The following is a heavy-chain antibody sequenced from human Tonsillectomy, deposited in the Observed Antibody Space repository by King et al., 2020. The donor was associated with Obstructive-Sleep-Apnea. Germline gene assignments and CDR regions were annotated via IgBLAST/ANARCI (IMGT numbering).Heavy chain of an antibody. CDR3: ARGPGSAFSSTWYFFDY. D-gene: IGHD6-13*01. V-gene: IGHV4-4*07. CDR2: TYISGST. Sequence: QLQESGPGLVKPSETLSLTCTVSGGSITSYSWSWVRQPVGKGLECIGRTYISGSTNYRPSLKMRVAMSVDTSKNQFSLKLISVPAADTAVYYCARGPGSAFSSTWYFFDYWGQGTLVTVSS. J-gene: IGHJ4*02. CDR1: GGSITSYS.